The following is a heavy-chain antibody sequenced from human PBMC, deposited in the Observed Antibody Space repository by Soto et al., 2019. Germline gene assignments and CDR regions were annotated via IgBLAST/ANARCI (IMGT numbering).Heavy chain of an antibody. CDR2: ISWNSGSI. D-gene: IGHD6-19*01. CDR1: GFTFDDYA. Sequence: LRLSCAASGFTFDDYAMHWVRQAPGKGLEWVSGISWNSGSIGYADSVKGRFTISRDNAKNSLYLQMNSLRAEDTALYYCAKESSPGYSSGWYGEDYWGQGTLVTVS. CDR3: AKESSPGYSSGWYGEDY. J-gene: IGHJ4*02. V-gene: IGHV3-9*01.